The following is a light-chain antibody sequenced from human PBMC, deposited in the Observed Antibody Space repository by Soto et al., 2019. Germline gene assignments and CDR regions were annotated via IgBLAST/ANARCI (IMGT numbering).Light chain of an antibody. Sequence: QSALTQPASVSGSPGQSITISCTGTSSDAGNYNFVSWDQQHPGKAPKVIIYEDSTRPSGVSNWISGSKSGYQAFLTISGLQAEDEADYYCCSYAGSSTSGVFGGGTKVTVL. V-gene: IGLV2-23*01. J-gene: IGLJ3*02. CDR3: CSYAGSSTSGV. CDR1: SSDAGNYNF. CDR2: EDS.